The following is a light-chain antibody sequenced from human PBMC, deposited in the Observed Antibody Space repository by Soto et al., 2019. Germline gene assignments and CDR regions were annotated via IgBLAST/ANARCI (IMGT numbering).Light chain of an antibody. Sequence: SYELAQSPSVSVAPGQTARITCGGNTIGSKSVHWYQQRPGQAPALVVYDDTDRPSGIPERFSGSNSGNTATLTIIRVEAGDEADYYCQVWATSSDHYVFGTGTKVTVL. V-gene: IGLV3-21*02. CDR3: QVWATSSDHYV. CDR1: TIGSKS. J-gene: IGLJ1*01. CDR2: DDT.